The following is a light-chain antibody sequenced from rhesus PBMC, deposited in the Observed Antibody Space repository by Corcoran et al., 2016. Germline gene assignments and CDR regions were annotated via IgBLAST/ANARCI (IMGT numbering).Light chain of an antibody. CDR3: HQYTTRPLT. Sequence: DIQMTQSPSSLSASVGDTVTITCRASQSISSWLAWYQQKPGKFPKIRIYKAASLKSGVPSRFSGSGSGTAFPFPLSSLQSEDFATYYCHQYTTRPLTFGGGTKMELK. CDR1: QSISSW. CDR2: KAA. V-gene: IGKV1-22*01. J-gene: IGKJ4*01.